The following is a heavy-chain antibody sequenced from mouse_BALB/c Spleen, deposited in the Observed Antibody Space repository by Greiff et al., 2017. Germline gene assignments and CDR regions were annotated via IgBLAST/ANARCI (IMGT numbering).Heavy chain of an antibody. CDR1: GFTFSSYG. J-gene: IGHJ4*01. V-gene: IGHV5-6*01. D-gene: IGHD2-10*01. CDR3: ASAYYGNPFYAMDY. Sequence: DVHLVESGGDLVKPGGSLKLSCAASGFTFSSYGMSWVRQTPDKRLEWVATISSGGSYTYYPDSVKGRFTISRDNAKNTLYLQMSSLKSEDTAMYYCASAYYGNPFYAMDYWGQGTSVTVSS. CDR2: ISSGGSYT.